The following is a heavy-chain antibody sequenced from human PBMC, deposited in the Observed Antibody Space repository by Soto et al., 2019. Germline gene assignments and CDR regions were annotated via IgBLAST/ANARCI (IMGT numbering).Heavy chain of an antibody. CDR1: GGSISSYY. V-gene: IGHV4-59*01. CDR2: IYYSGST. CDR3: ARGYSTSSRRWYFDL. Sequence: SKALSLTCTVAGGSISSYYWSWIRQPPGKGLEWIGYIYYSGSTNYNPSLKSRVTISVDTSKNQFSLKLSSVTAADTAVYYCARGYSTSSRRWYFDLWGRGTLVTVS. D-gene: IGHD6-6*01. J-gene: IGHJ2*01.